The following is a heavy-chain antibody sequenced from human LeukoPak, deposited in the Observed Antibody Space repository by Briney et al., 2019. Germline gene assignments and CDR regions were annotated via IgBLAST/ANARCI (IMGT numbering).Heavy chain of an antibody. CDR1: GGSISSYY. CDR3: ARDFIGGSSSGWYLTPFDY. J-gene: IGHJ4*02. V-gene: IGHV4-4*07. CDR2: IYTSGST. D-gene: IGHD6-19*01. Sequence: PSETLSLTCTVSGGSISSYYWSWHRQPAGKGLEWIGRIYTSGSTNYNPSLKSRVTMSVDTSKNQFSLKLSSVTAADTAVYYWARDFIGGSSSGWYLTPFDYWGQGTLVTVSS.